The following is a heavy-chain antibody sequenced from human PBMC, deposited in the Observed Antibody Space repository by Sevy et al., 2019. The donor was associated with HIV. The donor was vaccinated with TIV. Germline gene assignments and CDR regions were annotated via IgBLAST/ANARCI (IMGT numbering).Heavy chain of an antibody. CDR2: IYYSGST. Sequence: SETLSLTCTVSGGSISSSSYYWGWIRQPPGKGLEWIVSIYYSGSTYYNPSLKSRVTISVDTSKNQFSLKLSSVTAAYTAVYYCARHEGVFYWGQGTLVTVSS. CDR3: ARHEGVFY. V-gene: IGHV4-39*01. J-gene: IGHJ4*02. CDR1: GGSISSSSYY.